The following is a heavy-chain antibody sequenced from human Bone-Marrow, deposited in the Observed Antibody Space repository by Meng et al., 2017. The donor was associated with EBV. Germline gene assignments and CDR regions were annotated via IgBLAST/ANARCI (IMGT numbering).Heavy chain of an antibody. J-gene: IGHJ2*01. CDR1: GFNFNDYA. CDR2: ITGSGVST. V-gene: IGHV3-23*04. CDR3: AKGRGLSSNWYFDI. Sequence: EVQLEESGGALAQPGESLRLSCAASGFNFNDYAMTWVRQAPGKGLEWVSAITGSGVSTYYADSVKGRFTISRDASKSTLYLQMNSLRAEDTAVYSCAKGRGLSSNWYFDIWGRGTLVTVAS. D-gene: IGHD2-2*01.